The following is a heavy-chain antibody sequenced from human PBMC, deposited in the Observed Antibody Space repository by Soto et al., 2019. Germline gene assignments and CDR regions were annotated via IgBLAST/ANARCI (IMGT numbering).Heavy chain of an antibody. V-gene: IGHV1-69*01. Sequence: QVQLVQSGPEVKKPGSAVKVSCKASGGTFKMYAMNWVRQAPGQGLEWMGGTIPALDKTNYAQKFQGRLTITVDESTGTAYMDLSGLRSDDTAVYYCARSIGSGGVSGGFDYWGQGTLVTVSS. CDR2: TIPALDKT. CDR3: ARSIGSGGVSGGFDY. J-gene: IGHJ4*02. CDR1: GGTFKMYA. D-gene: IGHD3-16*01.